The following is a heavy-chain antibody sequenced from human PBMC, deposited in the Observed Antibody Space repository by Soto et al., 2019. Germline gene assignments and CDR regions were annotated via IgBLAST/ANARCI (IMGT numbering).Heavy chain of an antibody. D-gene: IGHD3-3*01. J-gene: IGHJ4*02. CDR2: IYYSGST. V-gene: IGHV4-30-4*01. CDR3: ARVTQYYDSWSGPDY. Sequence: SETLSLTCTVSGGSISSGDYYWSWIRQPPGKGLEWIGYIYYSGSTYYNPSLKSRVTISVDTSKNQFSLKLSSVTAADTAVYYCARVTQYYDSWSGPDYWGQGTLVTVSS. CDR1: GGSISSGDYY.